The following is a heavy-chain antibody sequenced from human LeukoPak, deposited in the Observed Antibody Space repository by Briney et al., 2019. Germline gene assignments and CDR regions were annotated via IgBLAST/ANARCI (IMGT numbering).Heavy chain of an antibody. J-gene: IGHJ4*02. CDR3: ASFTVTTSFDY. V-gene: IGHV3-48*01. CDR2: ISSSSGSK. D-gene: IGHD4-17*01. CDR1: GFAFSSSG. Sequence: GGSLRLSCAASGFAFSSSGMNWVRQAPGKGLEWVSYISSSSGSKYYADSVKGRFTISRDNAKNSLYLQMNSLRAEDTAVYYCASFTVTTSFDYWGQGSLVTVSS.